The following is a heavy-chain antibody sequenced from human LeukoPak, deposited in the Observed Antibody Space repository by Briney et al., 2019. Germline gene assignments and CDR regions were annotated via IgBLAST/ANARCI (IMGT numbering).Heavy chain of an antibody. CDR1: GFAFSSYN. CDR3: ARRPYSDTSGRLSDV. D-gene: IGHD3-22*01. CDR2: IGSSGSPT. J-gene: IGHJ6*02. V-gene: IGHV3-48*02. Sequence: GGSLRLSCAASGFAFSSYNMNWVRQAPVKGLEWISYIGSSGSPTHYADSVGGRFTISRDNAKNSLYLQMNSLRDEDTAVYFCARRPYSDTSGRLSDVWGQGTTVTVSS.